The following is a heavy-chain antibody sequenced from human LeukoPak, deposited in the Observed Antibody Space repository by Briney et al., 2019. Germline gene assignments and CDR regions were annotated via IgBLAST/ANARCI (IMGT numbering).Heavy chain of an antibody. CDR3: AKDYPTPPDYYDSSGDAFDI. Sequence: PGGSLRLSCAASGFTFSSYGMHWVRQAPGKGLEWVAFIRYDGSNKYYADSVKGRFTISRDNSKNTLYLQMNSLRAEDTAVYYCAKDYPTPPDYYDSSGDAFDIWGQGTMVTVSS. CDR2: IRYDGSNK. CDR1: GFTFSSYG. D-gene: IGHD3-22*01. V-gene: IGHV3-30*02. J-gene: IGHJ3*02.